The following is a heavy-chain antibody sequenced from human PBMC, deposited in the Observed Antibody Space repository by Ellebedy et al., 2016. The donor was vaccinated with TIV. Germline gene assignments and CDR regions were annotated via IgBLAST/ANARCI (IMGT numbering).Heavy chain of an antibody. CDR1: GFIYRNYW. CDR3: ARGVGRTMDY. CDR2: IVQDGGDK. V-gene: IGHV3-7*03. Sequence: GESLKISCVISGFIYRNYWMIWVRQAPGKGLEWVANIVQDGGDKYYVDSVKGRFTISRDSAKNSLYLQMNSLRAEDTAVYYCARGVGRTMDYWGQGTLVTVSS. D-gene: IGHD3-3*01. J-gene: IGHJ4*02.